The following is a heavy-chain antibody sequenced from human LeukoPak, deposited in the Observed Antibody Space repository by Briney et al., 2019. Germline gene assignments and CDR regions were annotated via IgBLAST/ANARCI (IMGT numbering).Heavy chain of an antibody. CDR2: INPNSGGT. Sequence: ASVKVSCKASGYTFTGYYMHWVRQAPGQGLEWMGWINPNSGGTNYAQKFQGRVTMTEDTSTDAAYMELSSLRSEDTAVYYCATDPYYYDSSGARVDYWGQGTLVTVSS. CDR1: GYTFTGYY. V-gene: IGHV1-2*02. D-gene: IGHD3-22*01. CDR3: ATDPYYYDSSGARVDY. J-gene: IGHJ4*02.